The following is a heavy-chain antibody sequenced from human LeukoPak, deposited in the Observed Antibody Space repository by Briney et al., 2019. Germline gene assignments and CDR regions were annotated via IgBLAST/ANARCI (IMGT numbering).Heavy chain of an antibody. V-gene: IGHV1-69*13. J-gene: IGHJ6*02. Sequence: ASVTVSCKASGGTFSSYAISWVRQAPGQGLEWMGGIIPIFGTANYAQKFQGRVTITADESTSTAYMELSSLRSEDTAVYYCARDSTSLGSYNYYGMDVWGQGTTVTVSS. D-gene: IGHD3-10*01. CDR2: IIPIFGTA. CDR3: ARDSTSLGSYNYYGMDV. CDR1: GGTFSSYA.